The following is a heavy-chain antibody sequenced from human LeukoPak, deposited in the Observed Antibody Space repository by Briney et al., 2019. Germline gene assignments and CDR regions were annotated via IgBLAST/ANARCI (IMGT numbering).Heavy chain of an antibody. CDR2: IIPIFGTA. V-gene: IGHV1-69*05. J-gene: IGHJ6*04. CDR1: GGTFSSYA. D-gene: IGHD3-3*01. Sequence: SVKVSCKASGGTFSSYAISWVRQAPGQRLERMGGIIPIFGTANYAQKFQGRVTITTDESTSTAYMELSSLRSEDTAVYYCARGNFWSGPPDVWGKGTTVTVSS. CDR3: ARGNFWSGPPDV.